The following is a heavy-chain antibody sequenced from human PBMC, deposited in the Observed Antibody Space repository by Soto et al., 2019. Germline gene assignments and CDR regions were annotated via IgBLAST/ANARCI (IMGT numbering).Heavy chain of an antibody. V-gene: IGHV3-74*01. CDR3: VRDSPTNLEDADTVASWFDP. D-gene: IGHD5-12*01. J-gene: IGHJ5*02. CDR1: GFNFNFYW. CDR2: INGDGSTA. Sequence: EVLLVESGGGLVQPGGSLRLSCAASGFNFNFYWMHWVRQAPGKGLVWVSRINGDGSTADYADSVKGRFTISRDNAKNTLFLQMDSLRVEDTDVYYCVRDSPTNLEDADTVASWFDPWGQGTRVPVSS.